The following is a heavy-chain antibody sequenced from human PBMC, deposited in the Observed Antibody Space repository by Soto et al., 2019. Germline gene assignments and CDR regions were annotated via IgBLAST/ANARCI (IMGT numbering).Heavy chain of an antibody. V-gene: IGHV1-2*02. CDR2: INPNRGGT. CDR3: ARDGVRPPSATAKVAYSYYGMDV. Sequence: QVQLVQSGAEVKKPGASVKVSCKASGYTFTGYYMHWVRQAPGQGLEWMGWINPNRGGTNYAQKFQGRVPMTRDASISIAYMELSRLRSDATAVYYCARDGVRPPSATAKVAYSYYGMDVWGQGTTVTVSS. J-gene: IGHJ6*02. CDR1: GYTFTGYY. D-gene: IGHD5-18*01.